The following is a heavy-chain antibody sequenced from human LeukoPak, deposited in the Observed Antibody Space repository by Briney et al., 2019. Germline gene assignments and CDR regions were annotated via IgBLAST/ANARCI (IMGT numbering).Heavy chain of an antibody. CDR3: ARFETSTVRGDEY. D-gene: IGHD3-10*02. CDR2: ISSISTYI. CDR1: GFIFSSYS. V-gene: IGHV3-21*01. J-gene: IGHJ4*02. Sequence: GSLRLSCAASGFIFSSYSMNWVRQAPGKGLEWVSSISSISTYILYADSVKGRFTISRDNAKNSLYLQMDSLGAEDTAVYYCARFETSTVRGDEYWGQGTLVAVSS.